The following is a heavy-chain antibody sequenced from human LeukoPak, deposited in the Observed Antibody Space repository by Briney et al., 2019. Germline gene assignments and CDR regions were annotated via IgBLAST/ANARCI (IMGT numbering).Heavy chain of an antibody. CDR2: IYYSGST. CDR3: ARRGSGWDKGHWFDP. J-gene: IGHJ5*02. CDR1: GGSISSSSYY. Sequence: SETLSLTCTVSGGSISSSSYYWGWIRQPPGKGLEWIGSIYYSGSTYYNPSLKSRVTISVDTSKNQFSLKLSSVTAADTAVYYCARRGSGWDKGHWFDPWGQGTLVTVSS. D-gene: IGHD6-19*01. V-gene: IGHV4-39*01.